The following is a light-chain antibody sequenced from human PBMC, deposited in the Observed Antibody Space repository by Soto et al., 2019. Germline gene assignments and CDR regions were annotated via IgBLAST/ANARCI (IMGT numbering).Light chain of an antibody. CDR1: QSVSSN. J-gene: IGKJ1*01. CDR3: QVRDVWPT. Sequence: EIVMTQSPATLSVSPGERATLSCRASQSVSSNLAWYQQKPGQAPRLLIYGASTRATGIPARFSGSGSGTEFTLTISSLQSEDFAVYYCQVRDVWPTFGQGAKVDIK. V-gene: IGKV3-15*01. CDR2: GAS.